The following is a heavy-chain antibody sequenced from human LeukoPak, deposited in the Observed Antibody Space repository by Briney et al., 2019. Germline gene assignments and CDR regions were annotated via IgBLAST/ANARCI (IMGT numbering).Heavy chain of an antibody. CDR1: GGSISSYY. Sequence: SETLSLTCTVSGGSISSYYWSWIRQPPGKGLEWIGYIYSSGSTNYNPSLKSRVTISVATSKNQFSLKVSSVTAADTAVYYCARHFYGSGSYRAYGMDVWGQGTTVTVSS. V-gene: IGHV4-59*08. CDR2: IYSSGST. J-gene: IGHJ6*02. CDR3: ARHFYGSGSYRAYGMDV. D-gene: IGHD3-10*01.